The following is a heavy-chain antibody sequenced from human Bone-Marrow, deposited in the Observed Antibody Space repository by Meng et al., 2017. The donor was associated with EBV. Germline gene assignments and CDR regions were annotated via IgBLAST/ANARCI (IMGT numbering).Heavy chain of an antibody. D-gene: IGHD3-3*01. CDR3: ARAGISIFWQHWFDP. Sequence: EGQLVECGGGVGRPGGSLRLSCAATGFTFDDYGMNWVRQVPGKGLEWVAGINWNGENTGYVDSVKGRFTISRDNAKNFLYLQMDSLRAEDTAFYHCARAGISIFWQHWFDPWGQGTLVTVSS. J-gene: IGHJ5*02. CDR1: GFTFDDYG. V-gene: IGHV3-20*01. CDR2: INWNGENT.